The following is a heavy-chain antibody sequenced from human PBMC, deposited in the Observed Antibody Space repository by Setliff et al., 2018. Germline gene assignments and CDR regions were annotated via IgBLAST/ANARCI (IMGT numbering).Heavy chain of an antibody. J-gene: IGHJ6*02. CDR2: MYYSVST. Sequence: SETLSLTCSVSGGSISSSSYYWGWMRQPPGKGLEWIGSMYYSVSTYYNPSLKSRATISADTSKRQVSLNLNSVTAADTAVYYCMRQGAQMPSLSHLYGVDVWGQGTTVTVSS. V-gene: IGHV4-39*01. D-gene: IGHD2-2*01. CDR1: GGSISSSSYY. CDR3: MRQGAQMPSLSHLYGVDV.